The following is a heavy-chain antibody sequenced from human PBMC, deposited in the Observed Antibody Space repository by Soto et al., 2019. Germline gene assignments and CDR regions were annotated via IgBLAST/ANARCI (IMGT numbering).Heavy chain of an antibody. J-gene: IGHJ4*02. CDR1: GGTFSSYA. CDR2: IIPIFGTA. V-gene: IGHV1-69*13. D-gene: IGHD3-22*01. Sequence: SVKVSCKASGGTFSSYAISWVRQAPGQGLEWTGGIIPIFGTANYAQKFQGRVTITADESTSTAYMELSSLRSEDTAVYYCARDYDSSGYYYGYFDYWGQGTLVTVSS. CDR3: ARDYDSSGYYYGYFDY.